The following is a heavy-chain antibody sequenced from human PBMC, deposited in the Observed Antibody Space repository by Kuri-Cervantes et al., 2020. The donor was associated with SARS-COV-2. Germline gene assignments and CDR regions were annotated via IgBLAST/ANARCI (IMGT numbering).Heavy chain of an antibody. J-gene: IGHJ3*02. Sequence: GESLKISCAASGFTFSSYAMHWVRQAPGKGLEWVAVILYDGSNKYYADSVKGRFTISRDNSKNTLYLQMNSLRAEDTAVYYCARDIVPVGATYDAFDIWAKGQWSPSPQ. D-gene: IGHD1-26*01. CDR3: ARDIVPVGATYDAFDI. CDR1: GFTFSSYA. CDR2: ILYDGSNK. V-gene: IGHV3-30-3*01.